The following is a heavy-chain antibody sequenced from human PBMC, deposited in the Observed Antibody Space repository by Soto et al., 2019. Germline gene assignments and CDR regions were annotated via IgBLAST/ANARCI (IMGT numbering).Heavy chain of an antibody. Sequence: QVQLVQSGAEVKKPGASVKVSCKASGYTFTSYDINWVRQATGQGLEWMGWMNPNSGNTGNAQKFQGRVTMTRNTSISTAYMELSSLRSEDTAVYYCASRLVSSGWYGDYWCQGTLVTVSS. CDR3: ASRLVSSGWYGDY. J-gene: IGHJ4*02. CDR1: GYTFTSYD. CDR2: MNPNSGNT. V-gene: IGHV1-8*01. D-gene: IGHD6-19*01.